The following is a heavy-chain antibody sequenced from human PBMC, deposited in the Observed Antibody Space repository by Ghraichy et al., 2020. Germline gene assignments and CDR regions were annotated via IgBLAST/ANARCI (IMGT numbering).Heavy chain of an antibody. Sequence: ASVKVSCKASGYTFTSYYMHWVRQAPGQGLEWMGIINPSGGSTSYAQKFQGRVTMTRDTSTSTVYMELSSLRSEDTAVYYCAREGRRITMITRGYSVDAFDIWGKGTMVTVSS. CDR3: AREGRRITMITRGYSVDAFDI. D-gene: IGHD3-22*01. CDR2: INPSGGST. CDR1: GYTFTSYY. V-gene: IGHV1-46*01. J-gene: IGHJ3*02.